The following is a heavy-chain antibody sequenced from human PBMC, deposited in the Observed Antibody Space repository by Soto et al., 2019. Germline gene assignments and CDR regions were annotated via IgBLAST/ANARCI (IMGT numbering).Heavy chain of an antibody. V-gene: IGHV3-7*03. Sequence: PGGSLRLSCAASGFTFSSYWMSWVRQAPGKGLEWVANIKQDGSEKYYVDSVKGRFTISRDNAKNSLYLQMNSLRAEGTAVYYCARDSSSSVYYYYGMDVWGQGTTVTVSS. CDR2: IKQDGSEK. D-gene: IGHD6-6*01. CDR1: GFTFSSYW. CDR3: ARDSSSSVYYYYGMDV. J-gene: IGHJ6*02.